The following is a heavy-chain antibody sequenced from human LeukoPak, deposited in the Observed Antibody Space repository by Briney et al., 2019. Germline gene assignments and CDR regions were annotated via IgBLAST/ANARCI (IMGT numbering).Heavy chain of an antibody. CDR1: GITLSSYW. CDR2: IYSDGSST. V-gene: IGHV3-74*01. Sequence: GGSLRLSCAASGITLSSYWMHWVRQAPGKGLVWVSRIYSDGSSTNYADSVKGRFTISRYNAKNTLYLQMNSLRAEDTALYYCARSDSSGYYVDYWGQGTLVTVSS. D-gene: IGHD3-22*01. J-gene: IGHJ4*02. CDR3: ARSDSSGYYVDY.